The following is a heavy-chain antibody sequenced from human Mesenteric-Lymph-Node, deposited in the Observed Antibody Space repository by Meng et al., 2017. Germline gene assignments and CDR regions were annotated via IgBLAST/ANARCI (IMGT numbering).Heavy chain of an antibody. CDR1: GGSISSSNW. Sequence: LEVSGAGRVKPTGPLSPTCAVSGGSISSSNWWSWVRQPSGKGLEWIGEIYHSGSTNYNPSLKSRVTISVDKSKNQFSLKLSSVTAADTAVYYCASFPPPGKQWLVTDYWGQGTLVTVSS. V-gene: IGHV4-4*02. CDR3: ASFPPPGKQWLVTDY. D-gene: IGHD6-19*01. CDR2: IYHSGST. J-gene: IGHJ4*02.